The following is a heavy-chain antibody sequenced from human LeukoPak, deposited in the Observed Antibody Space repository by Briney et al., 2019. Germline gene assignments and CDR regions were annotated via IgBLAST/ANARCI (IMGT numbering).Heavy chain of an antibody. V-gene: IGHV5-51*01. CDR2: IYPGDSDT. CDR1: GYSFTSYW. CDR3: ARHWVYYDSSGYPDY. D-gene: IGHD3-22*01. J-gene: IGHJ4*02. Sequence: GESLKISCKGSGYSFTSYWIGWVRQMPGKGLEGGGIIYPGDSDTRYSPSFQGQVTISADKSISTAYLQWSSLKASDTAMYYCARHWVYYDSSGYPDYWGQGTLVTVSS.